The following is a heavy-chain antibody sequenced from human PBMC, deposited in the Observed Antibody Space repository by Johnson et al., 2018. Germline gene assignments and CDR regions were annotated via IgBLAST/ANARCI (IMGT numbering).Heavy chain of an antibody. D-gene: IGHD2-15*01. Sequence: QVQLVQSGGGLVKPGGSLRLSCAASGFTFTDYYMSWIRQAPGKGLEWISYISSGGSTIYYADSVKGRFTISRDNAKNSLYLQMNSLRGEDTAVYYCAREGHSGGGSFYSHYYGMHVWGQGTTVTVSS. V-gene: IGHV3-11*01. CDR1: GFTFTDYY. J-gene: IGHJ6*02. CDR2: ISSGGSTI. CDR3: AREGHSGGGSFYSHYYGMHV.